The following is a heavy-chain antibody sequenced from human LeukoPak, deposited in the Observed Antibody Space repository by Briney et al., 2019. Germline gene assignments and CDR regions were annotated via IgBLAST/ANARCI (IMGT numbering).Heavy chain of an antibody. V-gene: IGHV4-39*01. J-gene: IGHJ3*02. CDR1: GGSISSSTYY. Sequence: PSETLSLTCAVSGGSISSSTYYWGWIRQPPGKGLDWIGNICYSGSTHYKPSLESRVTISIDTSKNQFSLTLSSVTAADTAVYYCARLPRPVGSIPHDAFDIWGQGTMVTVSS. D-gene: IGHD1-26*01. CDR2: ICYSGST. CDR3: ARLPRPVGSIPHDAFDI.